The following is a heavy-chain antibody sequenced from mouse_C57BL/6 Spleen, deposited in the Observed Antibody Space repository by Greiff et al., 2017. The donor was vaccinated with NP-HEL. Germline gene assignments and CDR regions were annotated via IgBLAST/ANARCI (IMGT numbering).Heavy chain of an antibody. V-gene: IGHV1-22*01. D-gene: IGHD1-1*01. Sequence: VQLKESGPELVKPGASVKMSCKASGYTFTDYNMHWVKQSHGKSLEWIGYINPNNGGTSYNQKFKGKATLTVNKSSSTAYMELRSLTSEDSAVYYCARDGWDFPFAYWGQGTLVTVSA. CDR3: ARDGWDFPFAY. J-gene: IGHJ3*01. CDR2: INPNNGGT. CDR1: GYTFTDYN.